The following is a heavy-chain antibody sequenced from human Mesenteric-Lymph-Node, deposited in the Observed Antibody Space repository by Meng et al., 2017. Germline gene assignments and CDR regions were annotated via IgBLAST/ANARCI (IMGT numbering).Heavy chain of an antibody. CDR3: ARGFIPVAHLSYFDY. Sequence: GHWVGSGGVSVQPGGSLRLSCAASGFTFSDFWMHWVRQVPGKGLEWVSVIYSGGSTYYADSVKGRFTISRDNAKNSLYLQMNSLRAEDTAVYYCARGFIPVAHLSYFDYWGQGTLVTVSS. CDR2: IYSGGST. D-gene: IGHD6-19*01. CDR1: GFTFSDFW. J-gene: IGHJ4*02. V-gene: IGHV3-66*01.